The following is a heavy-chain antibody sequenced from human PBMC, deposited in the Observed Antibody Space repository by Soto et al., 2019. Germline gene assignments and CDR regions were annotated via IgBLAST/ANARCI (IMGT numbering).Heavy chain of an antibody. V-gene: IGHV1-69*13. D-gene: IGHD2-8*01. J-gene: IGHJ4*02. CDR2: IIPIFGTA. CDR1: GGTFSSYA. CDR3: ARTRVLMVYATRPAPYHFDY. Sequence: ASVKVSCKASGGTFSSYAISWVRQAPGQGLEWMGGIIPIFGTANYAQKFQGRVTITADESTSTAYMELSSLRSEDTAVYYCARTRVLMVYATRPAPYHFDYWGQGTLVTVSS.